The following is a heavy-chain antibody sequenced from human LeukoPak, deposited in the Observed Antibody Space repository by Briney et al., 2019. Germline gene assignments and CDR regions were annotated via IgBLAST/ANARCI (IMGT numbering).Heavy chain of an antibody. V-gene: IGHV4-34*01. CDR3: ARGGDSSGYYYPVFDY. CDR1: GGSFRGYY. J-gene: IGHJ4*02. CDR2: INHSGST. D-gene: IGHD3-22*01. Sequence: PSETLSLTCAVYGGSFRGYYWSWIRQPPGKGLEWIGEINHSGSTNYNPSLKSRVTISVDTSKNQFSLKLSSVTAADTAVYYCARGGDSSGYYYPVFDYWGQGTLVTVSS.